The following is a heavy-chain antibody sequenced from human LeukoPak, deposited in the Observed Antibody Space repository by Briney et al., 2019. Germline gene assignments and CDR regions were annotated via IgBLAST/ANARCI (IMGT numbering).Heavy chain of an antibody. CDR2: ISGSGGST. D-gene: IGHD6-25*01. V-gene: IGHV3-23*01. Sequence: PGGSLRPSCAASGFTFSSYAMSWVRQAPGKGLEWVSAISGSGGSTYYADSVKGRFTISRDNSKNTLYLQMNSLRAEDTAVYYCVRGTVEPPKYSSGGFDPWGQGTLVTVSS. J-gene: IGHJ5*02. CDR3: VRGTVEPPKYSSGGFDP. CDR1: GFTFSSYA.